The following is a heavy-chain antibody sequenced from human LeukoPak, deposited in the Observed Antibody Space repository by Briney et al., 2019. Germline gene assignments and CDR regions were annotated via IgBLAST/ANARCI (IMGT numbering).Heavy chain of an antibody. CDR3: AKDIGWFDP. V-gene: IGHV3-23*01. CDR2: ISGTGDSP. Sequence: PGGSLRLSCAASGFTFRSYAMNWVRQAPGKGLEWVSAISGTGDSPHYADSVKGRFTMSRDTSKNTLYMQMNSLRAEDTAFYYCAKDIGWFDPWGQGTLVTVSS. J-gene: IGHJ5*02. CDR1: GFTFRSYA.